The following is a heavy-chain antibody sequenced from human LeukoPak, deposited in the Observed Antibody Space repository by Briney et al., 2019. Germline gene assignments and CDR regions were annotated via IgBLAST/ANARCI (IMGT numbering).Heavy chain of an antibody. CDR1: GFTFSSYS. Sequence: PGGSLRLSCAASGFTFSSYSMNWVRQAPGKGLEWVSYISSSSSTIYYADSVKGRFTISRDNAKNSLYLQMNGLRAEDTAVYYCARAVPDFWSPGYYYYYMDVWGKGTTVTVSS. CDR2: ISSSSSTI. V-gene: IGHV3-48*01. J-gene: IGHJ6*03. CDR3: ARAVPDFWSPGYYYYYMDV. D-gene: IGHD3-3*01.